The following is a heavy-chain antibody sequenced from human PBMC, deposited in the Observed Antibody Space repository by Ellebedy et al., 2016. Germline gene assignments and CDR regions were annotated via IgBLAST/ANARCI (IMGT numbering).Heavy chain of an antibody. CDR3: AKDMQLSY. D-gene: IGHD5-18*01. CDR2: ISASGGST. V-gene: IGHV3-23*01. J-gene: IGHJ4*02. CDR1: GFSFTNYA. Sequence: GGSLRLSXAASGFSFTNYAMTWVRQAPGRGLEWVSSISASGGSTYYADSVKGRFTISRDDSKNTLSLEMNSLRAEDTAVYYCAKDMQLSYWGQGTLVTVSS.